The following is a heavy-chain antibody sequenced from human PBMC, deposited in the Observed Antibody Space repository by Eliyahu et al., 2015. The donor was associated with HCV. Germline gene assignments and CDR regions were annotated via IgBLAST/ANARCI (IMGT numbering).Heavy chain of an antibody. D-gene: IGHD4-17*01. CDR1: GGSISNRSYY. CDR2: NNYRWSP. Sequence: QLQLQESGPGLVKPSETLSLTCTVSGGSISNRSYYWGWIRQPPGKGLEWIGSNNYRWSPYYNPSLKSRVTISVDTSKNQFSLKLSSVTAADTAVYYCARDADDYGDSHYYYGMDVWGQGTTVTVSS. CDR3: ARDADDYGDSHYYYGMDV. V-gene: IGHV4-39*07. J-gene: IGHJ6*02.